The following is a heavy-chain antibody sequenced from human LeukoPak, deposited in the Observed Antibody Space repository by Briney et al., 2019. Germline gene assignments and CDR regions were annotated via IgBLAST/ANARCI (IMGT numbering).Heavy chain of an antibody. V-gene: IGHV3-43D*03. CDR3: AKGGRYNSGWYPFDY. CDR2: ISWDGGGT. J-gene: IGHJ4*02. CDR1: GFTFDDYA. D-gene: IGHD6-19*01. Sequence: HPGGSLRLSCAASGFTFDDYAMHWVRQAPGKGLEWVSLISWDGGGTYYADSVKGRFTISRDNSKNSLYLQMNSLRAEDTALYYCAKGGRYNSGWYPFDYWGQGTLVTVSS.